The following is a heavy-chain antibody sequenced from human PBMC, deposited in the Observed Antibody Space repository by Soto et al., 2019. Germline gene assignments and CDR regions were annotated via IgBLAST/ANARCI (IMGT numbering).Heavy chain of an antibody. D-gene: IGHD6-6*01. CDR3: ARCGGRGIAARPY. V-gene: IGHV4-59*01. CDR2: IHYSGST. CDR1: GGSISSYY. Sequence: KSSETLSLTCTVAGGSISSYYWSWIREPPGKGLEWIGYIHYSGSTNYNPSLKSRVTISVDTSKNLFSLKLSSVTAADTAVYYCARCGGRGIAARPYWGQGTLVTVSS. J-gene: IGHJ4*02.